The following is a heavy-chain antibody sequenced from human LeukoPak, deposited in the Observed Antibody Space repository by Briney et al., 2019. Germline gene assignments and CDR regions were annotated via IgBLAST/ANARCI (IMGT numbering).Heavy chain of an antibody. D-gene: IGHD6-19*01. V-gene: IGHV4-59*12. Sequence: PSETLSLTCTVSGGSISSYYWSWIRQPPGKGLEWIGYIYYSGSTNYNPSLKSRVTISVDTSKNQFSLKLSSVTAADTAVYYCARCEYSSGCIDYWGQGTLVTVSS. CDR1: GGSISSYY. J-gene: IGHJ4*02. CDR3: ARCEYSSGCIDY. CDR2: IYYSGST.